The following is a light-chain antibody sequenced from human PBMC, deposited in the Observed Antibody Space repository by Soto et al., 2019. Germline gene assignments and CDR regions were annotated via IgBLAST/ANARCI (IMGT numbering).Light chain of an antibody. CDR3: GTCDSSLSAVV. V-gene: IGLV1-51*01. CDR2: DSN. CDR1: SSNIGNDY. Sequence: QSVLTQPPSVSAAPGQRVTISCSGSSSNIGNDYVSLYQHLPGTAPKLLIYDSNNRPSGIPDRFSGSKSGTSATLGITGLQTGDEADYYCGTCDSSLSAVVFGGGTKLTVL. J-gene: IGLJ2*01.